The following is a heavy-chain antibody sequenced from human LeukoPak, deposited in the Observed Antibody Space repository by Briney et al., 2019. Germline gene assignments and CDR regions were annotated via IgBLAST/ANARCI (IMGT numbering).Heavy chain of an antibody. V-gene: IGHV1-69*04. Sequence: SVKVSCKASGGTFSSYAISWVRQAPGQGLEWMGRIIPILGIANYAQKFQGRVTITADKSTSTAYMELSSLRSEDTAVYYCAREGTDYVTDYYYGMDVWGQGTTVTVSS. CDR1: GGTFSSYA. D-gene: IGHD4-17*01. CDR2: IIPILGIA. CDR3: AREGTDYVTDYYYGMDV. J-gene: IGHJ6*02.